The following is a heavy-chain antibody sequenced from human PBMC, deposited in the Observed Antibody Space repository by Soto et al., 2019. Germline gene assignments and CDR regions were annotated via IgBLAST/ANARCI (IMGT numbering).Heavy chain of an antibody. D-gene: IGHD1-26*01. CDR3: AKDRTLGGTYYYYYGMDV. CDR1: GFTFGSYA. J-gene: IGHJ6*02. CDR2: ISSSGGST. Sequence: PGGSLRLSCAASGFTFGSYAMSWVRQAPGKGLEWVSGISSSGGSTYYADSVKGRFTISRDNSKNTLFLQMNSLRVEDTAVYYCAKDRTLGGTYYYYYGMDVWGQGTTVTVSS. V-gene: IGHV3-23*01.